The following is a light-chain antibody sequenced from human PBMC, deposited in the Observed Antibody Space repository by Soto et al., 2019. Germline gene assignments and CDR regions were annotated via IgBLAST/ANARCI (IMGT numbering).Light chain of an antibody. J-gene: IGLJ1*01. Sequence: QSALTQPASVSGSPGQSITISCTGTSSDVGSYNLVSWDQQHPGKAPKLMIYEGSKRPSGVSNRFSGSKSGNTASLTISGLQAEDEADYYCCSYAGSSSYVFGTGTQLTVL. V-gene: IGLV2-23*01. CDR2: EGS. CDR3: CSYAGSSSYV. CDR1: SSDVGSYNL.